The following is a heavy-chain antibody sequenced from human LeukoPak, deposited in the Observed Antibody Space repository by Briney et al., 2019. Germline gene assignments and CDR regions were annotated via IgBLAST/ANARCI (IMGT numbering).Heavy chain of an antibody. V-gene: IGHV4-30-4*08. CDR3: AREHSGSYPFDY. CDR2: IYYNGNT. J-gene: IGHJ4*02. D-gene: IGHD1-26*01. CDR1: GGSISSGDYY. Sequence: SQTLSLTCTVSGGSISSGDYYWSWIRQPPGKGLEWIGYIYYNGNTYYNPSLKSRVTMSLDTSKNQIFLKLSSVTAADTAVYYCAREHSGSYPFDYWGQGTLVTVSS.